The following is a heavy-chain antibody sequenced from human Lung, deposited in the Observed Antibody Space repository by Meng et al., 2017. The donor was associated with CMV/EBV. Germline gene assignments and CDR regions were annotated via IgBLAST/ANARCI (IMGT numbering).Heavy chain of an antibody. V-gene: IGHV4-4*02. CDR2: IYHSGST. CDR1: GDSISSSNW. Sequence: SETLSLTCAVSGDSISSSNWWSWVRQPPGKGLEWIGEIYHSGSTNYNSSLKSRVTISVDKSKNQFSLKLSSVTAADTAVYYCARGDSSSSSSYFDYWGQGTLVTVSS. D-gene: IGHD6-6*01. CDR3: ARGDSSSSSSYFDY. J-gene: IGHJ4*02.